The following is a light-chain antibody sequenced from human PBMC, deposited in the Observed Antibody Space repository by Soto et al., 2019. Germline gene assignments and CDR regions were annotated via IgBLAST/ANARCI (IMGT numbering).Light chain of an antibody. V-gene: IGKV3-15*01. CDR3: QQYNNCPPWT. CDR1: QSVSSY. J-gene: IGKJ1*01. Sequence: DIEMTQSPATLSVSPGERATISCRASQSVSSYLSCYQQTPGQAPRLLIYGASTSATGIPARFSGSGSGTEFTLTIRIRQSEDFAVYYCQQYNNCPPWTFGQGTTGDIK. CDR2: GAS.